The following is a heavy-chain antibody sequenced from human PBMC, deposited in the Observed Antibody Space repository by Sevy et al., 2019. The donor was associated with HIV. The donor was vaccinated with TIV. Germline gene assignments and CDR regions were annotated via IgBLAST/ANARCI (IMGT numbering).Heavy chain of an antibody. D-gene: IGHD1-26*01. Sequence: GGSLRLSCTASGFTFSDYSMNWVRQAPGKGLEWVSYISSSSSTIYYADSVKGRFTISRDNAKNSLYLQMNSLRAEDTAVYYCARDPWSAWDHFDYWGQGTLVTVSS. V-gene: IGHV3-48*01. CDR3: ARDPWSAWDHFDY. CDR1: GFTFSDYS. CDR2: ISSSSSTI. J-gene: IGHJ4*02.